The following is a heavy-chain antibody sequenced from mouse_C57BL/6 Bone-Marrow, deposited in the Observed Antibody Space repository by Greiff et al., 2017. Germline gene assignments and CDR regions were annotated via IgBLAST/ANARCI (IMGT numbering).Heavy chain of an antibody. CDR2: ISYDGSN. CDR1: GYSITSGYY. Sequence: EVQLQESGPGLVKPSQSLSLTCSVTGYSITSGYYWNWIRQFPGNKLEWMGYISYDGSNNYNPSRKNRISITRDTSKNQFFLKLNSVTTEDTATYYCARGGSSPFAYWGQGTLVTVSA. J-gene: IGHJ3*01. CDR3: ARGGSSPFAY. D-gene: IGHD1-1*01. V-gene: IGHV3-6*01.